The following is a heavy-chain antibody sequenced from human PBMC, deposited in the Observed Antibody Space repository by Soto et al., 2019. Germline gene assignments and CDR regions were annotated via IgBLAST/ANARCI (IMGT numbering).Heavy chain of an antibody. D-gene: IGHD6-25*01. CDR2: VYFSGNT. CDR3: GSVRPSGYVLS. V-gene: IGHV4-59*01. J-gene: IGHJ5*02. Sequence: SETLSLTCTVSGGSLSSYYWTWIRQSPGKGLEWIGYVYFSGNTNYNPSLKSRVTISIDTSKNQLSPRLASVTAADTAFYFCGSVRPSGYVLSWGQGTLVTVSS. CDR1: GGSLSSYY.